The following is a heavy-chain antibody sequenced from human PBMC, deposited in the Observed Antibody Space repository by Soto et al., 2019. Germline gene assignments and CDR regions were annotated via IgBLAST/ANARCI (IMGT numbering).Heavy chain of an antibody. Sequence: GGSLRLSCAASGFTFSSYAMSWVRQAPGKGLEWVSGISVSGGNTYYADSVKGRFTISRDNSKNTLYLQMNNLRAEDTAIYYCAEGGEWSFKFVYWGQGTQVTVSS. J-gene: IGHJ4*02. CDR1: GFTFSSYA. CDR2: ISVSGGNT. V-gene: IGHV3-23*01. D-gene: IGHD3-3*01. CDR3: AEGGEWSFKFVY.